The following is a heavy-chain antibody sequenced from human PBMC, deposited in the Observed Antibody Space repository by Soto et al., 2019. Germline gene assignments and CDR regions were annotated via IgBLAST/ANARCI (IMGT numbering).Heavy chain of an antibody. J-gene: IGHJ3*02. CDR1: GYTFTDLS. V-gene: IGHV1-24*01. Sequence: ASVKVSCKASGYTFTDLSIHWVRQAPGKGLEWMGGFDREDDETVYAQNFQGRITMTEDTFTDTAYMELSSLRSEDTAVYYCATKQPPCYEINCVDAFDIWGQGTMVTVSS. CDR3: ATKQPPCYEINCVDAFDI. D-gene: IGHD2-2*01. CDR2: FDREDDET.